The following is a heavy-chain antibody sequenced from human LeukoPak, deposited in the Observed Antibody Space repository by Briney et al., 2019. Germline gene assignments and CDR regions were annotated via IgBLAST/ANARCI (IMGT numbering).Heavy chain of an antibody. CDR3: ARIGNDLYQAFDF. V-gene: IGHV3-7*03. CDR1: GFNFRVYW. J-gene: IGHJ4*01. CDR2: IHQHGSKD. Sequence: GGSLRLSCTSSGFNFRVYWMGWVRQPPAKGLEWVANIHQHGSKDNYLDSVKGRFTISRDNAKSSINLQMNSLRAEDTAIYYCARIGNDLYQAFDFWGNGNLITVSS. D-gene: IGHD2-2*01.